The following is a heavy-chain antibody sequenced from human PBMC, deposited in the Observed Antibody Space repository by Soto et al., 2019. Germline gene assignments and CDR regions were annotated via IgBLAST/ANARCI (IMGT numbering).Heavy chain of an antibody. CDR3: ARGGPYDYVWESYRSRVYLLDY. Sequence: QVQLVQSGAEVKKPGSSVKVSCKASGGTFSSYAISWVRQAPGQGLEWMGGIIPIFGTANYAQKFQGRVTITADESTSTAYMELSSLRSEDTAVYYCARGGPYDYVWESYRSRVYLLDYWGQGTLVTVSS. V-gene: IGHV1-69*12. J-gene: IGHJ4*02. D-gene: IGHD3-16*02. CDR1: GGTFSSYA. CDR2: IIPIFGTA.